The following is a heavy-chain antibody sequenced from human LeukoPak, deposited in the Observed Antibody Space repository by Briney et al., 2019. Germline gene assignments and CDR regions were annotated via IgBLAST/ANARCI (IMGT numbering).Heavy chain of an antibody. V-gene: IGHV4-34*01. D-gene: IGHD2/OR15-2a*01. CDR3: AREACNSANCDAFDI. Sequence: SETLSLTCAVFGASFSGSYWSWLRLSPGKGLEWIGEINNSGATNYNPSLKSRVIMSVDTSKNQFSLKLSSVTAADTAVYYCAREACNSANCDAFDIWGQGTVVTVSS. CDR2: INNSGAT. J-gene: IGHJ3*02. CDR1: GASFSGSY.